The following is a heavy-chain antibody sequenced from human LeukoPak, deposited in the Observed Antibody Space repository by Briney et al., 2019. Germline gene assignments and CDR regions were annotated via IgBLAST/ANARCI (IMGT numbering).Heavy chain of an antibody. CDR3: ARDLTYYDILTGYYNPAFFDY. D-gene: IGHD3-9*01. CDR2: IKQDGSEK. Sequence: GGSLRLPCAASGFTFSSYWMSWVRQAPGKGLEWVANIKQDGSEKYYVDSVKGRFTISRDNAKNSLYLQMNSLRAEDTAVYYCARDLTYYDILTGYYNPAFFDYWGQGTLVTVSS. CDR1: GFTFSSYW. J-gene: IGHJ4*02. V-gene: IGHV3-7*01.